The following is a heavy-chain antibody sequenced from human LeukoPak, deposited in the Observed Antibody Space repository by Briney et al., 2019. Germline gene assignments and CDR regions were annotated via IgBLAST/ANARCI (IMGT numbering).Heavy chain of an antibody. CDR2: ISHSGSP. CDR1: GGSISSYY. J-gene: IGHJ2*01. V-gene: IGHV4-38-2*02. CDR3: ARDPVVPATSMQFDWYFDL. D-gene: IGHD2-15*01. Sequence: KPSETLSLTCTVSGGSISSYYWSWIRQPPGKGLEWIGSISHSGSPYYNPSLKSRVTISVHTSKNQFSLKLSSVTAADTAVYYCARDPVVPATSMQFDWYFDLWGRGTLITVS.